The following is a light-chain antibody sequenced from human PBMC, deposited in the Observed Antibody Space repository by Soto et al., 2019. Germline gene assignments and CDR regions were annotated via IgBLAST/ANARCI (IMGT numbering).Light chain of an antibody. CDR1: QAIITA. Sequence: AIQLTQSPSCLYASVGDRVTITCRASQAIITALGWYQQKPGKVPKLLIYAASILQSGVPSRFSGSGSGTDFTLTISSLQPEDFATYYCLLDFRYFWAFGQGTKV. V-gene: IGKV1-6*01. CDR3: LLDFRYFWA. CDR2: AAS. J-gene: IGKJ1*01.